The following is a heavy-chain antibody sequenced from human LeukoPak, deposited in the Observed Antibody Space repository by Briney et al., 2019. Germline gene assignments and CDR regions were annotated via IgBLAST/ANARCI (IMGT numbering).Heavy chain of an antibody. CDR2: ISGDGNNT. CDR3: ARDEKDGPLWY. Sequence: SGGSLRLSCAASGFPLSTYWMHWVRQAPGQGLVWVSRISGDGNNTNYADSVKGRFTISRDNARNFVYLQLNSLRAEDTAIYYCARDEKDGPLWYWGQGILVFVSS. D-gene: IGHD2-15*01. CDR1: GFPLSTYW. J-gene: IGHJ4*02. V-gene: IGHV3-74*01.